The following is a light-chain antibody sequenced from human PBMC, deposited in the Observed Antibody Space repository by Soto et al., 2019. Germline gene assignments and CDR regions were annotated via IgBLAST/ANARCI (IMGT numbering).Light chain of an antibody. V-gene: IGKV1-5*03. CDR3: QQYSTSPIT. J-gene: IGKJ5*01. CDR1: QSVTTW. Sequence: DIHMTQSPSTLSASVGYRFTITCRASQSVTTWLAWYQQKPGQAPKLLIYKASNLESGLPSRLTGSGYGTELTITISSLQSDDFDTYYCQQYSTSPITFGQGTRLEIK. CDR2: KAS.